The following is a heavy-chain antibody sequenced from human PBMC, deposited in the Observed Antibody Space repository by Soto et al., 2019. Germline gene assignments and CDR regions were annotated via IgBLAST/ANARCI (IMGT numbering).Heavy chain of an antibody. CDR3: ARSYGSGSYYNLDY. J-gene: IGHJ4*02. Sequence: GGSLRLSCAASGFTFSSYGMHWVRQAPGKGLEWVAVIWYDGSNKYYADSVKGRFTISRDNSKNTLYLQMNSLRAEDTAVYYCARSYGSGSYYNLDYWGQGTLVTVSS. CDR2: IWYDGSNK. V-gene: IGHV3-33*01. D-gene: IGHD3-10*01. CDR1: GFTFSSYG.